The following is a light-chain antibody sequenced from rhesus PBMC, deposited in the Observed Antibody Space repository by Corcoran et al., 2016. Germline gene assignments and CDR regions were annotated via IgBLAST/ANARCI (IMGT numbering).Light chain of an antibody. CDR3: LQDYTTPWT. CDR2: TAS. J-gene: IGKJ1*01. CDR1: QDINKE. V-gene: IGKV1-94*01. Sequence: DIQMTQSPSSLSASVGDRVTVTCRASQDINKELSWYQQKPGKAPTLLIYTASSLQTGVSSRFSGSGSGTDYTLPINSLQPEDVATYYCLQDYTTPWTFGQGTKVELK.